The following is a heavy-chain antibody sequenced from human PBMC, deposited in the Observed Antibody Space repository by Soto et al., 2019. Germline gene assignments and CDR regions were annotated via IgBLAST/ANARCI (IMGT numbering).Heavy chain of an antibody. CDR3: ARDRTTVPNAFDI. CDR2: INPNSGGT. CDR1: GYTFTSYG. Sequence: ASVKVSCKASGYTFTSYGISWVRQAPGQGLEWMGWINPNSGGTNYAQKFQGWVTMTRDTSISTAYMELSRLRSDDTAVYYCARDRTTVPNAFDIWGQGTMVTVSS. V-gene: IGHV1-2*04. D-gene: IGHD4-17*01. J-gene: IGHJ3*02.